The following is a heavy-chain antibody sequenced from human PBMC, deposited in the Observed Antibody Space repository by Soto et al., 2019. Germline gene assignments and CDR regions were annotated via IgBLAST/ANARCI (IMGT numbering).Heavy chain of an antibody. CDR2: IIPIFGTA. D-gene: IGHD2-2*02. V-gene: IGHV1-69*01. CDR3: ARHIVVVPAAIEGYYYYGMDV. CDR1: GGTFSSYA. Sequence: QEQLVQSGAEVKKPGSSVKVSCKASGGTFSSYAISWVRQAPGQGLEWMGGIIPIFGTANYAQKFQGRVTITADESTSTAYMELSSLRSEDTAVYYCARHIVVVPAAIEGYYYYGMDVWGQGTTVTVSS. J-gene: IGHJ6*02.